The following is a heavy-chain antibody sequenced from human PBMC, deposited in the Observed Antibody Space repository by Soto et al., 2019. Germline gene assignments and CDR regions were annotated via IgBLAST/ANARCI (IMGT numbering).Heavy chain of an antibody. D-gene: IGHD3-10*01. Sequence: QVQLVESGGGVVQPGTSLRLSCVASGFPFTTYGMHWVREGPGKGLEWVAVISFDGSNKYYADSVKGRFTISRENSKNRLFLQINSLRPEDTALYYCVGGQYYFDYRGQGTLVTVSS. CDR3: VGGQYYFDY. CDR2: ISFDGSNK. J-gene: IGHJ4*02. V-gene: IGHV3-30*03. CDR1: GFPFTTYG.